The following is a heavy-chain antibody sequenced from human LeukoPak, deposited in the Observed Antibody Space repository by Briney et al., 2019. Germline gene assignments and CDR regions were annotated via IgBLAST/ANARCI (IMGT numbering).Heavy chain of an antibody. D-gene: IGHD3-22*01. CDR1: GGSFSGYY. V-gene: IGHV4-34*01. Sequence: SETLSLTCAVDGGSFSGYYWSWIRQPPGKGLEWIGEINHSGSTNYNPSLKSRVTISVDTSKNQFSLKLSSVTAADTAVYYCARGRTYYDSSGARLNWFDPWGQGTLVTVSS. CDR3: ARGRTYYDSSGARLNWFDP. J-gene: IGHJ5*02. CDR2: INHSGST.